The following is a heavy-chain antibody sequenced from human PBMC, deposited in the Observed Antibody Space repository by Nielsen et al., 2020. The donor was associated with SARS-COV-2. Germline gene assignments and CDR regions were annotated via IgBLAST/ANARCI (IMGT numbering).Heavy chain of an antibody. J-gene: IGHJ3*02. CDR2: ISAYNGNT. CDR3: ARDLGQWELLASGAFDI. CDR1: GYTFTSYA. Sequence: ASVKVSCKASGYTFTSYAMHWVRQAPGQRLEWMGWISAYNGNTNYAQKLQGRVTMTTDTSTSTAYMELRSLRSDDTAVYYCARDLGQWELLASGAFDIWGQGTMVTVSS. V-gene: IGHV1-18*01. D-gene: IGHD1-26*01.